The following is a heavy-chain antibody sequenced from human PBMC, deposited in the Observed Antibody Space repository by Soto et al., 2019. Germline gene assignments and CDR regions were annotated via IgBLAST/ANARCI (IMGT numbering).Heavy chain of an antibody. V-gene: IGHV4-31*03. CDR3: ARALTYYYGSGSSDRYYYYYGMDV. D-gene: IGHD3-10*01. J-gene: IGHJ6*02. CDR2: IYYSGST. Sequence: PSETLSLTCTVSGGSISSGGYYWSWIRQHPGKGLEWIGYIYYSGSTYYNPSLKSRVTISVDTSKNQFSLKLSSVTAADTAVYYCARALTYYYGSGSSDRYYYYYGMDVGGQGTTVTVSS. CDR1: GGSISSGGYY.